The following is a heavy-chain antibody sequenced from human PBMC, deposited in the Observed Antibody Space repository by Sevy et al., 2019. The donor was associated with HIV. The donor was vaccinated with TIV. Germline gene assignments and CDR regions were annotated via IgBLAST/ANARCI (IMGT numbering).Heavy chain of an antibody. CDR3: ASEGGATLDY. D-gene: IGHD1-26*01. Sequence: GGSLRLSCAASGFTFSSYAMHWVRQAPGKGLEWVAVISYDGSNKYYVDSVKGRFTISRDNSKNTLYLQMNSLRAEDTAVYYCASEGGATLDYWGQGTLVTVSS. J-gene: IGHJ4*02. CDR1: GFTFSSYA. CDR2: ISYDGSNK. V-gene: IGHV3-30-3*01.